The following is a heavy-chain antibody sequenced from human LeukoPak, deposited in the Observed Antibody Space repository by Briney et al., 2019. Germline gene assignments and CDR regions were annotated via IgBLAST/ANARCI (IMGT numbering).Heavy chain of an antibody. CDR2: IYPVDSNT. CDR3: ARDNSGYLYSWFDP. D-gene: IGHD3-22*01. CDR1: GSSFGNYW. Sequence: GESLKISCMASGSSFGNYWIAWVRRPPGKGLGWMGYIYPVDSNTRYSPSFQSQVTFSADKSISTAYLQWSSLKASDTAMYYCARDNSGYLYSWFDPWGQGTLVTVSS. J-gene: IGHJ5*02. V-gene: IGHV5-51*01.